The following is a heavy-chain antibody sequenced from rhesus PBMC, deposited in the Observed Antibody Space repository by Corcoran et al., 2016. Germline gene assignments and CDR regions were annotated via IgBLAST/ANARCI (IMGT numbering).Heavy chain of an antibody. J-gene: IGHJ2*01. Sequence: QLQLQESGPGLVKPSETLSLTCAVSCVSISSNYWSWIRQPPGKGLEWIGRISGRDGSTDENPSLKSRVTMSTDTAKKQCSRKLSSVTAADTTVYYWATSVYTGRYFDIWGPGTPVTISS. CDR2: ISGRDGST. CDR3: ATSVYTGRYFDI. V-gene: IGHV4-173*01. D-gene: IGHD5-24*01. CDR1: CVSISSNY.